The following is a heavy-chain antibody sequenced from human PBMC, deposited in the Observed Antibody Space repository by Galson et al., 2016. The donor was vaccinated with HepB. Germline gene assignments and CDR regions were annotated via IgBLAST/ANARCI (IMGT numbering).Heavy chain of an antibody. CDR3: ARSYLLGRGFGW. V-gene: IGHV6-1*01. D-gene: IGHD7-27*01. CDR2: TFYRSNWQN. CDR1: GDSVSSNTAG. Sequence: CAISGDSVSSNTAGWNWVRQSPSRGLEWLGRTFYRSNWQNDYAESVKSRITINPDTSKNQFSLQLNSVTPEDTAVYYCARSYLLGRGFGWWGQGTLVTVSS. J-gene: IGHJ1*01.